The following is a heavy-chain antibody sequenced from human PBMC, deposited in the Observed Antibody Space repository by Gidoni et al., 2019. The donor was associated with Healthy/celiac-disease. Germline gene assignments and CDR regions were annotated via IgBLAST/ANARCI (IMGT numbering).Heavy chain of an antibody. CDR2: IYHSGST. CDR1: GYSITSGYY. D-gene: IGHD6-19*01. V-gene: IGHV4-38-2*01. J-gene: IGHJ4*02. CDR3: ARGSVRDSSGWYLNY. Sequence: QVQLQESGPGLVKPSETLSLTCAVSGYSITSGYYWGWIRQPPGKGLEWLGSIYHSGSTYYNPSLKSRVTISVDTSKNQFSLKLSSVTAADTAVYYCARGSVRDSSGWYLNYWGQGTLVTVSS.